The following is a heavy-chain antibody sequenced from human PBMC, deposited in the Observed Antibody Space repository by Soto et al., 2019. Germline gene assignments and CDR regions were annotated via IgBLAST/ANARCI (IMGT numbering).Heavy chain of an antibody. V-gene: IGHV4-30-4*01. J-gene: IGHJ3*02. CDR1: GGSISSGDYY. Sequence: PSETLSLTCTVSGGSISSGDYYWSWIRQPPGKGLEWIGYIYYSGSTYYNPSLKSRVTISVDTSKNQFSLKLSSVTAADTAVYYCARVAYSPVMITFGGVIAVDAFDIWGQGTMVTVSS. CDR3: ARVAYSPVMITFGGVIAVDAFDI. CDR2: IYYSGST. D-gene: IGHD3-16*02.